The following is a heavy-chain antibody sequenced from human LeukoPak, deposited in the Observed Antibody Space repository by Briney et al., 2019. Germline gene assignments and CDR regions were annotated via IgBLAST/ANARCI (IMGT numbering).Heavy chain of an antibody. V-gene: IGHV4-34*01. D-gene: IGHD5-18*01. CDR3: APTCPFRGYSYGYYYY. CDR2: INHSGST. Sequence: SETLSLTCAVYGGSFSGYYWSWIRQPPGKGLEWIGEINHSGSTNYNPSLKSRVTISVDTSRNQFSLKLSSMTAADTAVYYCAPTCPFRGYSYGYYYYWGQGTLVTVSS. CDR1: GGSFSGYY. J-gene: IGHJ4*02.